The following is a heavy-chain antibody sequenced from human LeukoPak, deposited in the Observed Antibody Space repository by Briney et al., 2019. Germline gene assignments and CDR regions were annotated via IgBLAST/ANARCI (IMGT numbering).Heavy chain of an antibody. CDR2: IYYSGST. J-gene: IGHJ3*02. CDR1: GDSISSYY. CDR3: ARPRDFGALDAFDI. Sequence: PSETLSLTCSVSGDSISSYYWSWIRQPPGKGLEWIGYIYYSGSTNYNPSLKSRVTISVDTSKNQFSLKLSSVTAADTAVYYCARPRDFGALDAFDIWGQGTMVTVSS. D-gene: IGHD3-3*01. V-gene: IGHV4-59*08.